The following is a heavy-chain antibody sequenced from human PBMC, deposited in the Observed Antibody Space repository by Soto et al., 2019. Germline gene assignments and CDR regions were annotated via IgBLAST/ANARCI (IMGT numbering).Heavy chain of an antibody. CDR3: ARRSGSYFAY. Sequence: QLQLQEPGPGLVKPSENLSLTCTVSGGSISSSSYYWGWVRQPPGKGLGWCGSFYYSGSTYYNHSRKCRSTIYVDTSKNRFSLKLSSVTAADTAVYDCARRSGSYFAYWGQGTLVTVSS. CDR2: FYYSGST. V-gene: IGHV4-39*01. J-gene: IGHJ4*02. CDR1: GGSISSSSYY. D-gene: IGHD1-26*01.